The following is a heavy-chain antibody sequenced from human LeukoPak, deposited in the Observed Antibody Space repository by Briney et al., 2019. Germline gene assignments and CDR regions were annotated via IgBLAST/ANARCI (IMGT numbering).Heavy chain of an antibody. V-gene: IGHV3-23*01. J-gene: IGHJ4*02. CDR1: GFTFSSYA. CDR3: AKWAARGDGLPRSHFDY. Sequence: GGSLRPSCAASGFTFSSYAMNWVRQAPGKGLEWVSVISGSGRTTDYADSVKGRFTISRDNSKDTLYLQLNSLRAEDTALYYCAKWAARGDGLPRSHFDYWGQGILVTVSS. CDR2: ISGSGRTT. D-gene: IGHD2-21*02.